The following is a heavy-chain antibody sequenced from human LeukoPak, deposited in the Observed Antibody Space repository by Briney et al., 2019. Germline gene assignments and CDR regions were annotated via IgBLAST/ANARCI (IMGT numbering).Heavy chain of an antibody. CDR2: IYHSGST. CDR3: ARHGTSGTNLNWFDP. V-gene: IGHV4-4*02. CDR1: GGSVSSGHW. Sequence: SETLSLTCAVSGGSVSSGHWWSWVRQPPGKGLEWIGEIYHSGSTNYNPSLKSRVTISVDTSKNQFSLKLSSVTAADTAVYYCARHGTSGTNLNWFDPWGQGTLVTVSS. D-gene: IGHD1-1*01. J-gene: IGHJ5*02.